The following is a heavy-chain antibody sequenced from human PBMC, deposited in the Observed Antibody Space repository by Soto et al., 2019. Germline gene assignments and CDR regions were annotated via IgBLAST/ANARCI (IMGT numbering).Heavy chain of an antibody. CDR2: IYYSGST. CDR1: GGSISSYY. D-gene: IGHD4-4*01. CDR3: ARDRVVTIPYYYYYGMDV. J-gene: IGHJ6*02. V-gene: IGHV4-59*01. Sequence: SETLSLTCTVSGGSISSYYWSWIRQPPGKGLEWIGYIYYSGSTNYNPSLKSRVTISVDTSKNQFSLKLSSVTAADTAVYYCARDRVVTIPYYYYYGMDVWGQGTTVTVSS.